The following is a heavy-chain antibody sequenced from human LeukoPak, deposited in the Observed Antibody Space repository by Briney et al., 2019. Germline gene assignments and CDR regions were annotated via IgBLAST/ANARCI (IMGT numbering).Heavy chain of an antibody. CDR3: AKDRGSGTYYNYYFGMDV. CDR1: GFTFSSYG. D-gene: IGHD3-10*01. Sequence: GGSLRPSCAASGFTFSSYGMHWVRQAPGKGLEWVATISYDGSNVYYADSVKGRFTISRDNSKNTLYLQMNSLRAEDTTVYYCAKDRGSGTYYNYYFGMDVWGQGTTVTVSS. V-gene: IGHV3-30*18. CDR2: ISYDGSNV. J-gene: IGHJ6*02.